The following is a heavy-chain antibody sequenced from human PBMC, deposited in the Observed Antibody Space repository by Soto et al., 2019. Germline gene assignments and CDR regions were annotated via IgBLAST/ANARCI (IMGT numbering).Heavy chain of an antibody. CDR1: GFTFSSYA. D-gene: IGHD3-22*01. CDR3: ARESDTMIVVAVYYLDY. V-gene: IGHV3-30-3*01. J-gene: IGHJ4*02. CDR2: IEYDGSNK. Sequence: QVQLVESGGGVVQPGRSLRLSCAASGFTFSSYAMHWVRQAPGKGLEWVAVIEYDGSNKYYADSVKGRFTISRDNSNNTLYLQMNSLRAEDTAVYYCARESDTMIVVAVYYLDYWGQGTLVTVSS.